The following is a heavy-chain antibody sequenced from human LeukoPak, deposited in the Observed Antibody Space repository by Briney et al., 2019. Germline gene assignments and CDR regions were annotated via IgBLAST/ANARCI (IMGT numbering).Heavy chain of an antibody. Sequence: GGSLRLSCAASGFTLSNYGMHWVREAPGKGVEWVAVISYDGSNKYYADSVKGRFTISRDNSKNTLYLQMNSLRAEDTAVYYCAKALGYSYGTDYWGQGTLVTVSS. J-gene: IGHJ4*02. CDR3: AKALGYSYGTDY. V-gene: IGHV3-30*18. CDR1: GFTLSNYG. CDR2: ISYDGSNK. D-gene: IGHD5-18*01.